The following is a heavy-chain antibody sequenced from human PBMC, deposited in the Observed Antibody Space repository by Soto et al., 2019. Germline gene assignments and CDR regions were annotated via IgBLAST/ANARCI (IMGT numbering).Heavy chain of an antibody. CDR2: IRSKANSYAT. Sequence: GGSLRLSCAASGFTFSGFAMHRVRQASGKGLEWVGRIRSKANSYATAYAASVKGRFTISRDDSKNTAYLQMNSLKTEDTAVYYCTRSLAVGDDYWGQGTLVTVSS. J-gene: IGHJ4*02. V-gene: IGHV3-73*01. CDR1: GFTFSGFA. D-gene: IGHD2-15*01. CDR3: TRSLAVGDDY.